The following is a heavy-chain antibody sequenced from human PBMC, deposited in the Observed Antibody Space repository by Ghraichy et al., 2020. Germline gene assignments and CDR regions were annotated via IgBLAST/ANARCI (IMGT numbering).Heavy chain of an antibody. CDR1: GYTFTGYY. D-gene: IGHD6-13*01. CDR2: IKPNSGDT. J-gene: IGHJ3*02. CDR3: ARGGYVGGAFRAFDI. V-gene: IGHV1-2*02. Sequence: ASVKVSCKASGYTFTGYYMHWMRLAPGQGLEWMGWIKPNSGDTNYAQNFQGRVSMTRDTSITTGYMELSSLRSDDTAVYYCARGGYVGGAFRAFDIWGQGTMVTVSS.